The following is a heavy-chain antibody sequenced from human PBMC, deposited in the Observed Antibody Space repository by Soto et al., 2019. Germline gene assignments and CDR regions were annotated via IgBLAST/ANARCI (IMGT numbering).Heavy chain of an antibody. CDR1: GFTFSSYS. Sequence: LRLSCAASGFTFSSYSMNWVRQAPGKVLEWVSSISSSSSYIYYADSVKGRFTISRDNAKNSLYLQMNSLRAEDTAVYYCARVGYCSSTSCYTRVGLYYYGMDVWGQGTTVTVSS. J-gene: IGHJ6*02. CDR3: ARVGYCSSTSCYTRVGLYYYGMDV. D-gene: IGHD2-2*02. V-gene: IGHV3-21*01. CDR2: ISSSSSYI.